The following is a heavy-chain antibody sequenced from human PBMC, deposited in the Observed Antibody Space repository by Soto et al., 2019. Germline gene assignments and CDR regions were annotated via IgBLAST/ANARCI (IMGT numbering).Heavy chain of an antibody. J-gene: IGHJ4*02. Sequence: PGGSVRMCFASCGCVFTRGSMNCVRQAPGKGLEWVSSISSTTNYIYYGDSMKGRFTISRDNAKNSLYLEMNSLRAEDTAVYYCARESEDLTSNFDYWGQGTLVTVSS. CDR2: ISSTTNYI. CDR3: ARESEDLTSNFDY. V-gene: IGHV3-21*06. CDR1: GCVFTRGS.